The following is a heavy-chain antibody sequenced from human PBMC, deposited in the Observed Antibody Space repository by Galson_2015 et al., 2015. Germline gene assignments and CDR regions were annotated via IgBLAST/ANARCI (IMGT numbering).Heavy chain of an antibody. V-gene: IGHV3-48*03. Sequence: SLRLSCAASGFTFSSYEMNWVRQAPGKGLEWVSYISSSGSTIYYADSVKGRFTISRDNAKNSLYLRMNSLRAEDRAVYYCARPCNHDAFDIWGQGTMVTVSS. CDR3: ARPCNHDAFDI. CDR1: GFTFSSYE. J-gene: IGHJ3*02. D-gene: IGHD2/OR15-2a*01. CDR2: ISSSGSTI.